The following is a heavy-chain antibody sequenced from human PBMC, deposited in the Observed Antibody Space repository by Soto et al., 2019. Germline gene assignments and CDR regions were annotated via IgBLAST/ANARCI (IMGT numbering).Heavy chain of an antibody. CDR2: KSYDGSNK. V-gene: IGHV3-30*18. CDR1: GFTFSSYG. Sequence: QVQLVESGGGVVQPGRSLRLSCAASGFTFSSYGMHWVRQAPGKGLEWVAIKSYDGSNKYYADSVKGRFTISRDNSKNTLYLQMNSLRAEDTAVYYCAKDRQGAWSMDVWGQGTTVTVSS. D-gene: IGHD1-1*01. J-gene: IGHJ6*02. CDR3: AKDRQGAWSMDV.